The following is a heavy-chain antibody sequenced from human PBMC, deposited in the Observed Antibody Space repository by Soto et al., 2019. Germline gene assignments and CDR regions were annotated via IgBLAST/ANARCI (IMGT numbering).Heavy chain of an antibody. CDR3: AKGVPGIAVAGTGYFQH. CDR2: ISGSGDST. V-gene: IGHV3-23*01. D-gene: IGHD6-19*01. CDR1: GFTFSSYA. Sequence: PGGSLRLSCAASGFTFSSYAMSWVPQAPGKGLEWVSGISGSGDSTYYADSVKGRFTISRDNSKNTLYLQMNSLRAEDTAVYYCAKGVPGIAVAGTGYFQHWGQGTLVT. J-gene: IGHJ1*01.